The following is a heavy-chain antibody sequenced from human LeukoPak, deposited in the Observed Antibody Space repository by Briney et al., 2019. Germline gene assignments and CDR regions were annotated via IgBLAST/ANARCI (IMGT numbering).Heavy chain of an antibody. V-gene: IGHV3-30*04. CDR2: ISYDGSNK. J-gene: IGHJ4*02. D-gene: IGHD3-10*01. CDR3: ARDHVVRGPVDY. CDR1: GFTFSSYA. Sequence: GGSLRLSCAASGFTFSSYAMRWVRQAPGKGLEWVAVISYDGSNKYYADSVKGRFTISRDNSKNTLYLQMNSLRAEDTAVYYCARDHVVRGPVDYWGQGTLVTVSS.